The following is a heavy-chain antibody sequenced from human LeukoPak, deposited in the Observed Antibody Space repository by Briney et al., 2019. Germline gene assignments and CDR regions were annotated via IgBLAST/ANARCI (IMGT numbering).Heavy chain of an antibody. CDR1: GGSFSSYY. Sequence: SETLSLTCAVYGGSFSSYYWSCIREPPGKGLEWSGEINHSGSTNYNPSLKSRVTISVDTSKNQFSLKLSSVTAADTAVYYCARVGKVLRFLEWLQYNWFDPWGQGTLVTVSS. CDR3: ARVGKVLRFLEWLQYNWFDP. D-gene: IGHD3-3*01. CDR2: INHSGST. V-gene: IGHV4-34*01. J-gene: IGHJ5*02.